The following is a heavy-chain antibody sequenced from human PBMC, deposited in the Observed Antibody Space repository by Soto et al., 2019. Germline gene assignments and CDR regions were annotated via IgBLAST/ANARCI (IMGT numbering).Heavy chain of an antibody. CDR2: IYYTGST. CDR3: ARDLISIPGDV. CDR1: GGSISSYY. V-gene: IGHV4-59*01. Sequence: QVQLQESGPGLVKPSETLSLTCTVSGGSISSYYWSWIRQPPGKGLEWIGYIYYTGSTNYNPSLESRVTISLHTSKNQFSLNLRSVTAADTAVYYCARDLISIPGDVWGKGTTVTVSS. J-gene: IGHJ6*04. D-gene: IGHD2-21*01.